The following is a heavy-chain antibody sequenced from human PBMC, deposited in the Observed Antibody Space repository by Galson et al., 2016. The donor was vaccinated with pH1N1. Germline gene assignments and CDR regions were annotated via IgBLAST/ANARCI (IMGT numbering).Heavy chain of an antibody. CDR3: ARALRQVSIPCKAFDI. V-gene: IGHV1-18*01. CDR1: GYTFTIYG. Sequence: SVKVSCKASGYTFTIYGISWVRQAPGQGLEWMGWISPYSGNTKYAQKVQGRVTMTTEKSTGTSYMELRSLTSDDTAVYFCARALRQVSIPCKAFDIWGQGTMVTVSS. J-gene: IGHJ3*02. CDR2: ISPYSGNT. D-gene: IGHD2-8*01.